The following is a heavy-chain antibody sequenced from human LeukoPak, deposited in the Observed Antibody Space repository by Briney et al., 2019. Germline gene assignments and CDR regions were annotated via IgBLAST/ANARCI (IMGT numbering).Heavy chain of an antibody. Sequence: PGGSLRLPCAASGFTFRTYRMTWVRQAPGKGLEWVSDITGSGLNTYYTDSVKGRFTISRDNSKNTLYLQMNSLRAEDTAVYYCAKLGYCGGDCHLGAFDIWGQGTMVTVSS. CDR2: ITGSGLNT. D-gene: IGHD2-21*02. J-gene: IGHJ3*02. CDR1: GFTFRTYR. V-gene: IGHV3-23*01. CDR3: AKLGYCGGDCHLGAFDI.